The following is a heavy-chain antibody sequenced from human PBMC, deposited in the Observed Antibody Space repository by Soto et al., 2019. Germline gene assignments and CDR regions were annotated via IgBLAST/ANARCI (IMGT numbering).Heavy chain of an antibody. Sequence: QVQLVQSGAEVKKPGSSVKVSCKASGGTFSSYAISWVRQAPGQGLEWMGGIIPIFGTANYAQKFQGRVTITADESTGTAYMGRSSLRSDDTAVYYWARVDRTRCYTCPMVRCAPPAYRGKGTLVTVSS. D-gene: IGHD2-2*02. CDR3: ARVDRTRCYTCPMVRCAPPAY. CDR2: IIPIFGTA. V-gene: IGHV1-69*01. CDR1: GGTFSSYA. J-gene: IGHJ4*02.